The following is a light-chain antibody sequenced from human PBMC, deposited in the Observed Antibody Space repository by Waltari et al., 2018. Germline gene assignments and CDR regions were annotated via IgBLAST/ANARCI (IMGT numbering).Light chain of an antibody. CDR2: GAS. CDR3: QQYNKWLGYS. J-gene: IGKJ2*01. V-gene: IGKV3-15*01. CDR1: QSIGIN. Sequence: IVMTQSPATLSLSPGERATLSCSASQSIGINLAWFQEKPGQAPRLLIYGASTRATGVPARFSGSGSGTDFTLVISSLQSEDFAVYYCQQYNKWLGYSFGQGTKLEIK.